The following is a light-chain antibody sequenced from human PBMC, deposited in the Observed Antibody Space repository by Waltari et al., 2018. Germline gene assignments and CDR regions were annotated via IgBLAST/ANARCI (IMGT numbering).Light chain of an antibody. Sequence: DIVMTQSPDSLAVSLGERATINCKSSQSVLYSSNNKNYLAWYQQKPGQPPKLLIYWASTRDSGVPDRFSGRGSGTDFTLTISSLQAEDVAVYYCQQYYSTPRTFGGGTKVEIK. CDR3: QQYYSTPRT. J-gene: IGKJ4*01. CDR2: WAS. CDR1: QSVLYSSNNKNY. V-gene: IGKV4-1*01.